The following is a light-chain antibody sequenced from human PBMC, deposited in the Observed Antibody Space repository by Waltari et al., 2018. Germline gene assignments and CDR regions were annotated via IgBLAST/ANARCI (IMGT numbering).Light chain of an antibody. CDR2: QDT. J-gene: IGLJ3*02. V-gene: IGLV3-25*03. CDR3: QSADSSGTYVV. CDR1: ALQKHN. Sequence: YELKQSTSVSASPGQTARITRSGDALQKHNAYWYQQKPSQDPVLQIYQDTKRPSGMPERLSGSRAGTAVTLTRSGAQGEDVAAYDCQSADSSGTYVVFGGVTKVTVL.